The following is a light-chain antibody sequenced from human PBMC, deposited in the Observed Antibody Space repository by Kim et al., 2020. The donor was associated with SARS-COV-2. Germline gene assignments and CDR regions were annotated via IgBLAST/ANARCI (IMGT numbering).Light chain of an antibody. CDR3: NSRDSNDYVL. V-gene: IGLV3-19*01. CDR2: GKD. CDR1: SLRSYY. J-gene: IGLJ2*01. Sequence: SSDLTQDPAVSVALGQTVRITCQGDSLRSYYATWYQLKPGQAPKVVIYGKDNRPSGVPDRFSGSSSGNTAYLTITGTQAGDEADYYCNSRDSNDYVLFGG.